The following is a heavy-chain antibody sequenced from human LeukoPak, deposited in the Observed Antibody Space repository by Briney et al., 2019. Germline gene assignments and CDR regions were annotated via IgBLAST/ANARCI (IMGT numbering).Heavy chain of an antibody. Sequence: PSETLSLTCSVSGGPLCTSLYYWGWIRQPPGKGLEWIGNIYYTGGTSYNPSLESRVSISIDMSKNQFSLDLTSVTAADTAVYYCARSPPTIFDYWGQGTLVTVSS. D-gene: IGHD5-12*01. J-gene: IGHJ4*02. V-gene: IGHV4-39*01. CDR2: IYYTGGT. CDR3: ARSPPTIFDY. CDR1: GGPLCTSLYY.